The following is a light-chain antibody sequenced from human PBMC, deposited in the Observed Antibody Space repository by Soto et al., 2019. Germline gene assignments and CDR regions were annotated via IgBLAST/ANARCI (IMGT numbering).Light chain of an antibody. Sequence: EIVLTQSPGTLSLSPGERATLSCRASQTVGGNFLAWYQQRPGQAPRLLIHAASSRAAGIADRFSGSGSGTDFTLTICRLEPEDFALYYCQHYGSSPWTFGQGTEVEIK. J-gene: IGKJ1*01. V-gene: IGKV3-20*01. CDR2: AAS. CDR1: QTVGGNF. CDR3: QHYGSSPWT.